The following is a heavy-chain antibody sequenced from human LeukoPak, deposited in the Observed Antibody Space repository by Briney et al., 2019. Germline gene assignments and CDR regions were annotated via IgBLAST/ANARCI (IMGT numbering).Heavy chain of an antibody. V-gene: IGHV4-30-2*01. CDR1: GGSISSGGYS. J-gene: IGHJ3*02. CDR3: ATNAPYSSSSLAFDI. D-gene: IGHD6-6*01. CDR2: IYHSGST. Sequence: SQTLSLTCAVSGGSISSGGYSWSWIRQPPGKGLEWIGYIYHSGSTYYNPSLKSRVTISVDRSKNQFSLKLSSVTAADTAVYYCATNAPYSSSSLAFDIWGQGTMVTVSS.